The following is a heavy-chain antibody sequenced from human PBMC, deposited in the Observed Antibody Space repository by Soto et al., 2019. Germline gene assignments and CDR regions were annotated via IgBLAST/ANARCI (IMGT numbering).Heavy chain of an antibody. J-gene: IGHJ3*02. CDR3: AKDKDIVVVPTAIQGDAFDI. Sequence: GGSLRLSCAAPGFTFDDYAMTWVRQAPGKGLEWVSAISWNSGSIGYADSVKGRFTISRDNAKNSLYLQMNSLRAEDTALYYCAKDKDIVVVPTAIQGDAFDIWGQGTMVTVSS. D-gene: IGHD2-2*02. V-gene: IGHV3-9*01. CDR2: ISWNSGSI. CDR1: GFTFDDYA.